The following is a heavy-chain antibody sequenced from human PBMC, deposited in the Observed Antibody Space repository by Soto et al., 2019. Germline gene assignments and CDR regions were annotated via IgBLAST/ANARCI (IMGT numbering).Heavy chain of an antibody. CDR1: GYTFTSYD. V-gene: IGHV1-8*01. J-gene: IGHJ6*02. CDR3: ARYFGVVITDYSYGMDV. CDR2: MNPNSGNT. D-gene: IGHD3-3*01. Sequence: ASVKVSCKASGYTFTSYDINWVRQATGQGLEWMGWMNPNSGNTGYAQKFQGGVTMTRNTSIRTAYMELNSLRSEDTAVYYCARYFGVVITDYSYGMDVWGQGTTVTVSS.